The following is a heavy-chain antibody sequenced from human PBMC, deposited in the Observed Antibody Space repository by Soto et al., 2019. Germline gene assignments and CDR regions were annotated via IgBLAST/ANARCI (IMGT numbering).Heavy chain of an antibody. D-gene: IGHD5-18*01. V-gene: IGHV3-74*01. CDR2: INSDGNST. Sequence: GGSLRLSCAASGCTFSSYWSRWVRQAPGRGLLWVSRINSDGNSTSYADSVKGRFTISRDNAKNTLYLQMNSLRVEDIGVYYCARDMDTAWWFDYWAQGTLVTVP. CDR3: ARDMDTAWWFDY. J-gene: IGHJ4*01. CDR1: GCTFSSYW.